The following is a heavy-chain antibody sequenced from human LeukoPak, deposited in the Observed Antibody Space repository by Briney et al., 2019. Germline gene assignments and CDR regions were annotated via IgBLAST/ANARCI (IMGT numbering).Heavy chain of an antibody. V-gene: IGHV4-59*08. Sequence: SETLSLTYTVSGGSISSYYWSWIRQPPGKGLEWIGYIYYSGSTNYNPSLKSRVTISVDTSKNQFSLKLSSVTAADTAVYYCARQIPCSGGSCYPYNWFDPWGQGTLVTVSS. CDR2: IYYSGST. CDR1: GGSISSYY. CDR3: ARQIPCSGGSCYPYNWFDP. D-gene: IGHD2-15*01. J-gene: IGHJ5*02.